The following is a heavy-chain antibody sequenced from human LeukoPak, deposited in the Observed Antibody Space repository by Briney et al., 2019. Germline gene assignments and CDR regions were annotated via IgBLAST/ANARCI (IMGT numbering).Heavy chain of an antibody. Sequence: HPSETLSLTCTVSGDSISSSSYYWGWIRQPPGKGLEWIGSIYYSGSTYYNPSLKSRVTISVDTSKNQFSLKLSSVTAADTAVYYCASPRYCGGDCYYFDLWGRGTLVTVSS. CDR2: IYYSGST. D-gene: IGHD2-21*02. J-gene: IGHJ2*01. CDR3: ASPRYCGGDCYYFDL. V-gene: IGHV4-39*01. CDR1: GDSISSSSYY.